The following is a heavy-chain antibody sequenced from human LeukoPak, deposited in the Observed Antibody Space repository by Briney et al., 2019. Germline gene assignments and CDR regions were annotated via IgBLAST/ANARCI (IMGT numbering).Heavy chain of an antibody. Sequence: GGSLRLSCTASGFTFSSDAMSWVRQAPGKGLEWVATISGSGISTYYADSVKGRFTISRDNSKNTLHLQMNSLRVEDTAVYYCAKDTSGWIYWGQGTLVTVSS. D-gene: IGHD6-19*01. J-gene: IGHJ4*02. CDR3: AKDTSGWIY. CDR1: GFTFSSDA. V-gene: IGHV3-23*01. CDR2: ISGSGIST.